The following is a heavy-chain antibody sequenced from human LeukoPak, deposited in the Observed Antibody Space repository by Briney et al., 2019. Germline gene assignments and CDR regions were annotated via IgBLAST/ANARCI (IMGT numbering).Heavy chain of an antibody. CDR1: GFTFSSYG. CDR3: AKASLPLGYCSGGSCYGFDY. V-gene: IGHV3-23*01. J-gene: IGHJ4*02. Sequence: GGSLRLPCAASGFTFSSYGMSWVRQAPGKGLEWVSAISGSGGNTYYADSVKGRFTISRDNSKNTLYLQMNSLRAEDTAVYYCAKASLPLGYCSGGSCYGFDYWGQGTLVTVSS. D-gene: IGHD2-15*01. CDR2: ISGSGGNT.